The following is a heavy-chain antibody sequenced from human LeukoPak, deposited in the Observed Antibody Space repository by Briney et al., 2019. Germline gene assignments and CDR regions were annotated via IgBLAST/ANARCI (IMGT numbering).Heavy chain of an antibody. J-gene: IGHJ6*03. D-gene: IGHD6-13*01. CDR2: IIPIFGTA. CDR3: ARRPFAGAAAGRNPFYYYYYYMDV. V-gene: IGHV1-69*05. Sequence: ASVKVSCKASGGTFSSYAISWVRQAPGQGLEWMGGIIPIFGTANYAQKFQGRVTMTRNTSISTAYMELSSLRSEDTAVYYCARRPFAGAAAGRNPFYYYYYYMDVWGKGTTVTISS. CDR1: GGTFSSYA.